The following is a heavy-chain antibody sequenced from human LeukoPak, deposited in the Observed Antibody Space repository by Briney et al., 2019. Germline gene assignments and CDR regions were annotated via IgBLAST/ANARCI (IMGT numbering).Heavy chain of an antibody. J-gene: IGHJ4*02. V-gene: IGHV4-30-4*08. CDR1: GGSISSGDYY. CDR3: ARVRQRGGDY. CDR2: IYYSGST. Sequence: SETLSLTCTVSGGSISSGDYYWSWIRQPPGKGLEWIGYIYYSGSTYYNPSLKSRVTISVDTSRNQFSLKLSSVTAADTAVYYCARVRQRGGDYWGQGTLVTVSS. D-gene: IGHD3-10*01.